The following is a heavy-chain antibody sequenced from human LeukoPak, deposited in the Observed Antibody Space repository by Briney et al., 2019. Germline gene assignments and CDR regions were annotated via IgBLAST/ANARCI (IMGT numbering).Heavy chain of an antibody. Sequence: NPGGSLRLSCAASGFPFSNYGMSWVRQAPGKGLEWVSAISGSGDTTYFADSVKGRFTISRDNSKNTLYLQMNSLRAEDTAVYYCAKDRVGATLYFDFWGQGTLLTVSS. J-gene: IGHJ4*02. V-gene: IGHV3-23*01. CDR2: ISGSGDTT. D-gene: IGHD1-26*01. CDR3: AKDRVGATLYFDF. CDR1: GFPFSNYG.